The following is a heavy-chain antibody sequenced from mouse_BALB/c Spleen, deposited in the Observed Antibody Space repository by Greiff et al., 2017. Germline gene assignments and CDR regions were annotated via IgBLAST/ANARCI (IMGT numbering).Heavy chain of an antibody. CDR3: ARASYDYFDY. Sequence: EVMLVESGGGLVQPGGSLRLSCATSGFTFSDFYMEWVRQPPGKRLEWIAASRNKANDYTTEYSASVKGRFIVSRDTSQCILYLQMNALRAEDTAIYYCARASYDYFDYWGQGTTLTVSS. CDR1: GFTFSDFY. CDR2: SRNKANDYTT. J-gene: IGHJ2*01. D-gene: IGHD2-12*01. V-gene: IGHV7-1*02.